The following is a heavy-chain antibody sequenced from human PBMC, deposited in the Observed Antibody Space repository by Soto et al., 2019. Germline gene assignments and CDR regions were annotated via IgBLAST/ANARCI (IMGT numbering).Heavy chain of an antibody. J-gene: IGHJ6*02. Sequence: SQTLSLTCAISGDSVSSNSAAWNWIRQSPSRGLEWLGRTYYRSKWYNDYAVSVKSRITINPDTSKNQFSLQLNSVTPEDTAVYYCARFKTRPHDTSSCYGSHRYYYSYYGMDVWGQGTTVTVSS. CDR1: GDSVSSNSAA. D-gene: IGHD6-13*01. CDR2: TYYRSKWYN. CDR3: ARFKTRPHDTSSCYGSHRYYYSYYGMDV. V-gene: IGHV6-1*01.